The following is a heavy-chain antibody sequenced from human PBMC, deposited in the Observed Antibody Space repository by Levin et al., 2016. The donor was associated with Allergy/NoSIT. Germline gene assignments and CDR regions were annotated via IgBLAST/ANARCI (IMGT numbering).Heavy chain of an antibody. J-gene: IGHJ4*02. CDR2: ISDTST. CDR1: GFSFTSNA. Sequence: GGSLRLSCAASGFSFTSNAVSWVRQAPGKGLEWVSTISDTSTYYADSVKGRFTVSRDNSKNTLYLQLNSLRAEDTAIYYCAKGITLGGWNGYWGQGALVSVSS. CDR3: AKGITLGGWNGY. D-gene: IGHD1-1*01. V-gene: IGHV3-23*01.